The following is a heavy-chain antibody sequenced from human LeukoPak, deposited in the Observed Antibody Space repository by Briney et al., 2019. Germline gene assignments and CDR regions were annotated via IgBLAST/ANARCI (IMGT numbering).Heavy chain of an antibody. CDR1: GFDFSRYW. J-gene: IGHJ4*02. V-gene: IGHV3-7*01. Sequence: GGSLRLSCAGSGFDFSRYWMAWVRQAPGRGLEWVASINQDVSRIHYVDSVKGRFTISRDNAKSSLFLQMTSLRVEDTAVYYCARLKDDVTKFDYWGQGTLVTVSS. CDR2: INQDVSRI. D-gene: IGHD2-8*01. CDR3: ARLKDDVTKFDY.